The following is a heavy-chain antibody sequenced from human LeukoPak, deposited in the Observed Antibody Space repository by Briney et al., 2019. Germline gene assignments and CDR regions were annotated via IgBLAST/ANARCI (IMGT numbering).Heavy chain of an antibody. CDR1: GFTFSSYA. D-gene: IGHD5-24*01. Sequence: GGSLRLSCSASGFTFSSYAMHWVRQAPGKGLEYVSTISSSGGSTYYIDSVKGRFTISRDSSKNTLYLQMSSLRAEDTAVYYCALLGGGWLDAFDIWGQGTMVTVSS. CDR3: ALLGGGWLDAFDI. CDR2: ISSSGGST. J-gene: IGHJ3*02. V-gene: IGHV3-64D*09.